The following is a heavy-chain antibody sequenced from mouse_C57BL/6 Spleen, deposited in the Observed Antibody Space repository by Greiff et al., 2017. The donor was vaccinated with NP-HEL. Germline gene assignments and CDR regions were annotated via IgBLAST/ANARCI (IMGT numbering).Heavy chain of an antibody. D-gene: IGHD2-3*01. J-gene: IGHJ1*03. V-gene: IGHV7-3*01. CDR2: IRNKANGYTT. CDR1: GFTFTDYY. CDR3: ARYPLDGYSYWYFDV. Sequence: EVKLMESGGGLVQPGGSLSLSCAASGFTFTDYYMSWVRQPPGKALEWLGFIRNKANGYTTEYSASVKGRFTISRDNSQSILYLQMNALRAEDSATYYCARYPLDGYSYWYFDVWGTGTTVTVSS.